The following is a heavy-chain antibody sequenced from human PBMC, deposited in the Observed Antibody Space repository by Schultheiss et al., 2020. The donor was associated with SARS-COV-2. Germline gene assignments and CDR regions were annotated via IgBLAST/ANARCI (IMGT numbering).Heavy chain of an antibody. Sequence: SETLSLTFSVSGGSISGYFWSWIRQPAGKGLEWIGLIYTSGSTYNNASLKSHVTMSVDTSKNQFSLDLRSVTAADTAVYYCARGPYSDYDSSEYGHWGQGHVVTVSS. D-gene: IGHD3-22*01. CDR3: ARGPYSDYDSSEYGH. CDR2: IYTSGST. CDR1: GGSISGYF. V-gene: IGHV4-4*07. J-gene: IGHJ4*02.